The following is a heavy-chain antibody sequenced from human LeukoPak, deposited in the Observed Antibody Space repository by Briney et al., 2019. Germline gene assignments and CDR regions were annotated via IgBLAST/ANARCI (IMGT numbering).Heavy chain of an antibody. D-gene: IGHD2-2*01. CDR1: GGTFSSYA. Sequence: GASVKVSCKASGGTFSSYAISWVRQAPGQGLGWMGGIIPIFGTANYAQKFQGRVTITADESTSTAYMELSSLRSEDTAVYYCARVKARDCSSTSCYQYYYYYMDVWGKGTTVTVSS. CDR3: ARVKARDCSSTSCYQYYYYYMDV. V-gene: IGHV1-69*01. J-gene: IGHJ6*03. CDR2: IIPIFGTA.